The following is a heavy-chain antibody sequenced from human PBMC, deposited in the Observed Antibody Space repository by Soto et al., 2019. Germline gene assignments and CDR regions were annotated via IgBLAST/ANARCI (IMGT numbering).Heavy chain of an antibody. CDR3: ARTRSSSWPMDV. CDR1: GYTFTSYA. J-gene: IGHJ6*02. D-gene: IGHD6-13*01. V-gene: IGHV1-3*01. CDR2: INAGNGNT. Sequence: ASVKVSCKASGYTFTSYAMHWVRQAPGQRLEWMGWINAGNGNTKYSQKFQGRVTITRDTSASKAYMELSSLRSEDTAVYYCARTRSSSWPMDVWGQGTTVTVSS.